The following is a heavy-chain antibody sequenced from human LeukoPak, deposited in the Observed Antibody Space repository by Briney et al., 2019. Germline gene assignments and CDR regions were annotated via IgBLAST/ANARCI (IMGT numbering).Heavy chain of an antibody. Sequence: GGSLRLSCAASGFTFTDFYMTRIRQAPGKGLEWVSYISSSGTATYYADSVKGRFTISRDNAKNSLYLQMNSLRAEDTAVYYCARDSRALGGYSYGYGYWGQGTLVTVSS. J-gene: IGHJ4*02. V-gene: IGHV3-11*01. CDR2: ISSSGTAT. D-gene: IGHD5-18*01. CDR1: GFTFTDFY. CDR3: ARDSRALGGYSYGYGY.